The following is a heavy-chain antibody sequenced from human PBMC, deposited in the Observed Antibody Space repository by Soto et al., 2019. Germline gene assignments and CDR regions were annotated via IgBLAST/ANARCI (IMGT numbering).Heavy chain of an antibody. D-gene: IGHD5-18*01. Sequence: QVQLVESGGGVVQPGRSLRLSCAASGFTFSSYGMHWVRQAPGKGLEWVAVIWYDGSNKYYADSVKGRFTISRDNSKNTLYLQMNSLRAEDMAVYYCARDKGTAPFYYYGMDVWGQGTTVTVSS. CDR1: GFTFSSYG. CDR2: IWYDGSNK. CDR3: ARDKGTAPFYYYGMDV. J-gene: IGHJ6*02. V-gene: IGHV3-33*01.